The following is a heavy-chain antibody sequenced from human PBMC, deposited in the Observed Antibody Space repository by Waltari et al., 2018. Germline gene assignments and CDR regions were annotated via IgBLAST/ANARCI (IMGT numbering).Heavy chain of an antibody. CDR1: GYTFPSYG. V-gene: IGHV1-18*01. D-gene: IGHD6-6*01. CDR2: ISAYNGNT. J-gene: IGHJ4*02. Sequence: QVQLVQSGAEVKKPGASVKVPCKASGYTFPSYGTSWVRHAPGQGLEWMGWISAYNGNTNYAQKLQGRVTMTTDTSTSTAYMELRSLRSDDTAVYYCARSSLGAARVDFDYWGQGTLVTVSS. CDR3: ARSSLGAARVDFDY.